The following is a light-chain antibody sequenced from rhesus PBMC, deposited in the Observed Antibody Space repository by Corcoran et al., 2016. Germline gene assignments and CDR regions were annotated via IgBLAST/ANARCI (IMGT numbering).Light chain of an antibody. CDR2: RTS. CDR3: QQGNGISWT. CDR1: SSVSTN. V-gene: IGKV3-35*01. J-gene: IGKJ1*01. Sequence: EIVLTQSPTSFAVSQGERVTISCSASSSVSTNYLHWYQQKAAFPPRLLVYRTSNPASGVPARFSGSGSGTSYTLTINSMGGEDAANYCCQQGNGISWTFGQGAKVEIK.